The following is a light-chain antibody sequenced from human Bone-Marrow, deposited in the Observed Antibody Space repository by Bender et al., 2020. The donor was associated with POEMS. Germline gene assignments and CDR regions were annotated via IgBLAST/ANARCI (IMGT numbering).Light chain of an antibody. V-gene: IGLV3-16*01. CDR3: LSADSSGTYLNV. CDR1: ALPKKY. Sequence: SYELTQPPSVSVSPGQTARITCSGDALPKKYAYWYQQKPGQFPVLVIYKDSERPSGIPERFSGSSSGTIVTLTISGVQAEDEADYYCLSADSSGTYLNVFGSGTKVTVL. J-gene: IGLJ6*01. CDR2: KDS.